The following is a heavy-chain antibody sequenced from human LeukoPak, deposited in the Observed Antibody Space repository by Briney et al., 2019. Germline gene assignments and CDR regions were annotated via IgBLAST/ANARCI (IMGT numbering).Heavy chain of an antibody. CDR2: IYSGGST. Sequence: PGGSLRLSCAASGFTVSSDYMSWVRQAPGEGLEWVSVIYSGGSTYYADSVKGRFTISRDNSKNSLYLQMNSLRAEDTAVYYCAREGKYCSSTSCQGGWFDPWGQGTLVTVSS. J-gene: IGHJ5*02. D-gene: IGHD2-2*01. CDR1: GFTVSSDY. CDR3: AREGKYCSSTSCQGGWFDP. V-gene: IGHV3-53*01.